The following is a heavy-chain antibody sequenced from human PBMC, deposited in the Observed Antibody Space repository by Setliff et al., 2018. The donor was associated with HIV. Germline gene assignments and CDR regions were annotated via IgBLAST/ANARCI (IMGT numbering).Heavy chain of an antibody. CDR1: NDSITYYY. J-gene: IGHJ3*02. D-gene: IGHD4-17*01. CDR3: ARQITSVTTEKLEVNDAFDI. V-gene: IGHV4-59*01. CDR2: IFDSENT. Sequence: PSETLSLTCSVSNDSITYYYWNWIRQPPGKGLEWIGNIFDSENTNYNPSLKSRVTMSVDTSKNQFSLKLSSVTAADTAVYYCARQITSVTTEKLEVNDAFDIWGQGIMVTVSS.